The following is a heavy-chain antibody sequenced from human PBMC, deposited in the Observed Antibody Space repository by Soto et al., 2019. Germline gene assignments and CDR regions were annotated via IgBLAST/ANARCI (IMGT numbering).Heavy chain of an antibody. CDR1: GFTFDDHA. V-gene: IGHV3-9*01. J-gene: IGHJ4*02. Sequence: DVQLVESGGDLVQPGRSLRLSCAASGFTFDDHAMHWVRQAPGKGLEWVSGISWNSDSIGYAGSVKGRFTISRDNAKNSLFLQMNSLRAEDTALYYCAKGKSIAVAGAFDYWGQGTLVTVSS. CDR3: AKGKSIAVAGAFDY. D-gene: IGHD6-19*01. CDR2: ISWNSDSI.